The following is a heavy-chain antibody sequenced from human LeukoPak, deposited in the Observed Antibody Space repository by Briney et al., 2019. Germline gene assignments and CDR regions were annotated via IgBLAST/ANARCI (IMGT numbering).Heavy chain of an antibody. Sequence: SGGSLRLSCAASGFTFSSYGMHWVRQAPGKGLEWVAVISYDGSNKYYADSVKGRFTISRDNSKNTLYLQMNSLRAEDTAVYYCAKEEGYSGYLHTTFDYWGQGTLVTVSS. CDR3: AKEEGYSGYLHTTFDY. D-gene: IGHD5-12*01. V-gene: IGHV3-30*18. J-gene: IGHJ4*02. CDR2: ISYDGSNK. CDR1: GFTFSSYG.